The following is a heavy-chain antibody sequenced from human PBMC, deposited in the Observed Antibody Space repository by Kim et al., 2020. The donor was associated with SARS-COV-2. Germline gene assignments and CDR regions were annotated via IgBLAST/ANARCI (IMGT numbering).Heavy chain of an antibody. CDR3: ARDYYDSSDCIIFDY. Sequence: ASVKVSCKASGYTFTNYAMHWVRQAPGQRPEWMGWINTGNGNTKYSQKFQGRVTITRDTSASTAYMELSSLRSEDTAIYYCARDYYDSSDCIIFDYWGQGTLVTVSS. J-gene: IGHJ4*02. V-gene: IGHV1-3*04. CDR1: GYTFTNYA. CDR2: INTGNGNT. D-gene: IGHD3-22*01.